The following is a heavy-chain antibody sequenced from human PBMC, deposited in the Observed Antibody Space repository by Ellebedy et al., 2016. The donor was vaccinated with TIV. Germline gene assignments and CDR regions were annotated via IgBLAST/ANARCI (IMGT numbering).Heavy chain of an antibody. J-gene: IGHJ5*02. CDR1: GGSISSSSYY. Sequence: GSLRLSCTVSGGSISSSSYYWTWIRQPPGEGLEWIGEINHSGSTNYNPSLKSRVTISVDTSKNQFSLNLSSVTAADTAVYYCARGPRRGVPNWFDPWGQGTLVTVSS. CDR2: INHSGST. V-gene: IGHV4-39*07. CDR3: ARGPRRGVPNWFDP. D-gene: IGHD3-10*01.